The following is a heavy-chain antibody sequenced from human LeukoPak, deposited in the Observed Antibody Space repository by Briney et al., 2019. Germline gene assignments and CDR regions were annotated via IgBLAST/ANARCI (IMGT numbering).Heavy chain of an antibody. V-gene: IGHV3-23*01. CDR1: GLIFSNYA. Sequence: GGSLRLSCAPSGLIFSNYAMSWVRQAPGKGLEWVSTISNGGGSTYYADSVKGRFTISGDNSKNTLYLQMNSPRAEDTAVYYCAKDRTSEKSISGNYWGQGILVTVSS. CDR2: ISNGGGST. J-gene: IGHJ4*02. D-gene: IGHD3-3*01. CDR3: AKDRTSEKSISGNY.